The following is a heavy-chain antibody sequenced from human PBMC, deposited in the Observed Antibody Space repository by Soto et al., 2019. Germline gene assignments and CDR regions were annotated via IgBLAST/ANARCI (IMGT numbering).Heavy chain of an antibody. CDR3: ARRGYSYGSYYFDY. V-gene: IGHV1-69*12. D-gene: IGHD5-18*01. CDR1: GGTFSSYA. Sequence: QVQLVQSGAEVKKAGSSVKVSCKASGGTFSSYAISWVRQASGQGLEWMGGIIPIFGTANYAQKFQGRVTITADESTSTAYMELSSLRSEDTAVYYCARRGYSYGSYYFDYWGQGTLVTVSS. J-gene: IGHJ4*02. CDR2: IIPIFGTA.